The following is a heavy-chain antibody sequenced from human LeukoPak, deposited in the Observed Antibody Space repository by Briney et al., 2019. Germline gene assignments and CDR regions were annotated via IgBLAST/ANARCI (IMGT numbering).Heavy chain of an antibody. Sequence: ASVKVSCTASGGTFSSYAISWVRQAPGQGLEWMGGIIPIFGTANYAQKFQGRVTITTDESTSTAYMELSSLRSEDTAVYYCARGWGHYYDSSGYVSYFDYWGQGTLVTVSS. J-gene: IGHJ4*02. CDR3: ARGWGHYYDSSGYVSYFDY. CDR2: IIPIFGTA. CDR1: GGTFSSYA. D-gene: IGHD3-22*01. V-gene: IGHV1-69*05.